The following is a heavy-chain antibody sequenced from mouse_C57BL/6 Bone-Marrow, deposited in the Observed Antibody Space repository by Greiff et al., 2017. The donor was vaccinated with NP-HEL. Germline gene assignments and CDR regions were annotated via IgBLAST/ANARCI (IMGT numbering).Heavy chain of an antibody. V-gene: IGHV3-6*01. J-gene: IGHJ3*01. CDR3: AREDYSNYVPFAY. CDR2: ISYDGSN. Sequence: EVQLQESGPGLVKPSQSLSLTCSVTGYSITSGYYWNWIRQFPGNKLEWMGYISYDGSNNYNPSLKNRISITRDTSKNQFFLKLNSVTTEDTATYYCAREDYSNYVPFAYWGQGTLVTVSA. CDR1: GYSITSGYY. D-gene: IGHD2-5*01.